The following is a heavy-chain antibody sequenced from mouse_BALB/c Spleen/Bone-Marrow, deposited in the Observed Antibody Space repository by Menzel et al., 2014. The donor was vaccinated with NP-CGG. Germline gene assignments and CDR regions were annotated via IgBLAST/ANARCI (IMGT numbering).Heavy chain of an antibody. CDR2: IYPSDSYT. D-gene: IGHD1-1*01. CDR3: TRSYGSSYEYYFDY. J-gene: IGHJ2*01. CDR1: GYTFTSYW. V-gene: IGHV1-69*02. Sequence: AXLVRPGASVKLSCKASGYTFTSYWINWVKQRPGQGLEWIGNIYPSDSYTNYNQKFKDKATLTVDKSSSTAYMQLSSPTAEDSAVYYCTRSYGSSYEYYFDYWGQGTTLTVSS.